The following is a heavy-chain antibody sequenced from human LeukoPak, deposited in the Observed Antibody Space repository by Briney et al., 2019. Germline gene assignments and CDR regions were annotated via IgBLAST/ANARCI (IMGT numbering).Heavy chain of an antibody. V-gene: IGHV4-59*01. CDR1: GGSISSYY. CDR3: ARVSSGWYYVDY. D-gene: IGHD6-19*01. CDR2: IYYSGST. J-gene: IGHJ4*02. Sequence: SETLSLTCTVSGGSISSYYWSWIRQPPGKGLEWIGYIYYSGSTNYNPSLKSRVTISVDTSKNQFSLELSSVTAADTAVYYCARVSSGWYYVDYWGQGTLVTVSS.